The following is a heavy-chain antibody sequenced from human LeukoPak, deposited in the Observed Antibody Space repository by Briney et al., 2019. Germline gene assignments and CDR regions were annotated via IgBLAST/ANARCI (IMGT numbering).Heavy chain of an antibody. J-gene: IGHJ4*02. CDR1: GFTFSSYG. V-gene: IGHV3-30*18. D-gene: IGHD3-10*01. CDR3: ANLSLGN. Sequence: GRSLRLSCAASGFTFSSYGMHWVRQAPGKGLEWVAVISYDGSNKYYADSVKGRFTISRDNSKNTLYLQMNSLRAEDTAVYYCANLSLGNWGQGTLVTVSS. CDR2: ISYDGSNK.